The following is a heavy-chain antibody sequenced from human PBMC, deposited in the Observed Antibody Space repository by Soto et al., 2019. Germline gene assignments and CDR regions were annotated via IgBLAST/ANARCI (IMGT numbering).Heavy chain of an antibody. D-gene: IGHD2-21*02. CDR2: IYYAGSP. CDR1: GGSISSTGHY. Sequence: HLQLQESGPGLVKPSETLSLTCTVSGGSISSTGHYWGWIRQPPGKGLEWIGNIYYAGSPYYNPSRKIRLTISVDTSKNDCSLPLTPVTAADTGVYYCARLMGVVTVDYWGQGALVTVSS. V-gene: IGHV4-39*02. CDR3: ARLMGVVTVDY. J-gene: IGHJ4*02.